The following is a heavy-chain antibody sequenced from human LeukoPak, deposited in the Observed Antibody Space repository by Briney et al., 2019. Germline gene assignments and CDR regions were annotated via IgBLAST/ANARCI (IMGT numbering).Heavy chain of an antibody. CDR2: ISSSGSTI. Sequence: QPGGSLRPSCAASGFTFSSYEMNWVRQAPGKGLEWVSYISSSGSTIYYADSVKGRFTISRDNAKNSLYLQMNSLRAEDTAVYYCARTRYYDSSGYYFDDAFDIWGQGTMVTVSS. J-gene: IGHJ3*02. CDR3: ARTRYYDSSGYYFDDAFDI. V-gene: IGHV3-48*03. D-gene: IGHD3-22*01. CDR1: GFTFSSYE.